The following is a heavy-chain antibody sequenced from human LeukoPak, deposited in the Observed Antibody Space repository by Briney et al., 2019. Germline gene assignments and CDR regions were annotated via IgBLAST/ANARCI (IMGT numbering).Heavy chain of an antibody. V-gene: IGHV4-4*07. CDR2: IYTSGST. CDR3: ARGSVDTAMAPAYYYYMDV. CDR1: GGSLSSYY. Sequence: SETLSLTRTVSGGSLSSYYWRWIRQPARKGLEWGGRIYTSGSTNYNPSLKRRVTMSVDTSKNQFPLKLRSVTAADTAVYYCARGSVDTAMAPAYYYYMDVWGKGTPVTVSS. J-gene: IGHJ6*03. D-gene: IGHD5-18*01.